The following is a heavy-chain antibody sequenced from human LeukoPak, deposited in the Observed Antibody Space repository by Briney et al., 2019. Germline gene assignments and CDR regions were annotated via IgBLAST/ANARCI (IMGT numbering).Heavy chain of an antibody. Sequence: PGGSLRLSCAASGFTFSSYAMSWVRQAPGKGLEWVSAISGSGGSTYYADSVKGRFTISRDNSKNTLYLQMNSLRAEDTAVYYCAKDRHYDILTGSNFDYWGQGTLVTVSS. V-gene: IGHV3-23*01. CDR1: GFTFSSYA. CDR3: AKDRHYDILTGSNFDY. CDR2: ISGSGGST. J-gene: IGHJ4*02. D-gene: IGHD3-9*01.